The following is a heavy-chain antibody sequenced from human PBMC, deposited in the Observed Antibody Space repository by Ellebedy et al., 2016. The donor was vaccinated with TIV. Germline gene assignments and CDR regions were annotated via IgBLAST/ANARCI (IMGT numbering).Heavy chain of an antibody. Sequence: ASVKVSCXVSGYTFTRYGMSWVRQAPGQGLERMGWIAVYNGHTKYAQKFQDRVVMTTETATSTVYMELRSLRSDDTAVYYCARSRLGGGHWYFDFWGRGTLVTVSS. CDR2: IAVYNGHT. CDR3: ARSRLGGGHWYFDF. CDR1: GYTFTRYG. V-gene: IGHV1-18*01. J-gene: IGHJ2*01. D-gene: IGHD3-10*01.